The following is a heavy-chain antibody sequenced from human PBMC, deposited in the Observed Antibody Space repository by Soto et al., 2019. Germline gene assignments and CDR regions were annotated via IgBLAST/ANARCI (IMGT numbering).Heavy chain of an antibody. J-gene: IGHJ5*02. V-gene: IGHV4-59*08. CDR3: ARHDPRDSYSLFDP. Sequence: SETLSLTCTVSGGSISSYYWSWIRQPPGKGLEWIGYIYYSGSTNYNPSLKSRVTISVDTSKNQFSLKLSSVTAADTAVYYCARHDPRDSYSLFDPWGQGTLVTVSS. D-gene: IGHD6-13*01. CDR2: IYYSGST. CDR1: GGSISSYY.